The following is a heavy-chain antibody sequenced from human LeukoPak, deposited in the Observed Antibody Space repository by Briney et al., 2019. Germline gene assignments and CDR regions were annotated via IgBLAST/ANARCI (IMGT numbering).Heavy chain of an antibody. Sequence: ASVKVSCKASGYTFTTYGISWVRQAPGQGLEGMGWISADNVNTNYAQKLQDRVTMSTDTSTSTAYMELRSLRSDDTAVYYCARAGDYYGSGSFDFDYWGQGTLVTVSS. CDR2: ISADNVNT. CDR1: GYTFTTYG. D-gene: IGHD3-10*01. CDR3: ARAGDYYGSGSFDFDY. V-gene: IGHV1-18*01. J-gene: IGHJ4*02.